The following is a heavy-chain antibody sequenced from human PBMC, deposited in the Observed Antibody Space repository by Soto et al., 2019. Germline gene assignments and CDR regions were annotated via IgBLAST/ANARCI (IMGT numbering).Heavy chain of an antibody. CDR1: NGSISNFY. J-gene: IGHJ5*02. V-gene: IGHV4-4*07. Sequence: QVQLQESGPGLVKPSETLSLTCTVSNGSISNFYWNWIRQSAGKGLEWIGRIHGSGSATYNPSVSSRVTLSVDTSKNQFSLKVSSVTGADTAVYYCARSSHKESWFDPWGQGTLVTVSS. D-gene: IGHD6-13*01. CDR3: ARSSHKESWFDP. CDR2: IHGSGSA.